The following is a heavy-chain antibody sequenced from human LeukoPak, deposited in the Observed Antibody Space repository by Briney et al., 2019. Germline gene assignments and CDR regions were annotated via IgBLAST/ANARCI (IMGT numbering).Heavy chain of an antibody. CDR2: IWYDGSNK. CDR1: GFTFSSYG. V-gene: IGHV3-33*01. J-gene: IGHJ4*02. D-gene: IGHD3-22*01. Sequence: GGSLRLSCAASGFTFSSYGMHWVRQAPVKGLEWVAVIWYDGSNKYYADSVKGRFTISRDNYKNTLYLQMNSLRAEDTAVYYCARVNDSSGYSPFDYWGQGTLVTVSS. CDR3: ARVNDSSGYSPFDY.